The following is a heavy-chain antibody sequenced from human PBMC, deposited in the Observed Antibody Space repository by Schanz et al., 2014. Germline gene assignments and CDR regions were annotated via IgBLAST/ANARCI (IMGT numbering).Heavy chain of an antibody. CDR1: GFSFSSYA. D-gene: IGHD4-17*01. CDR3: ARKMKLGVYGGKGHDSLDI. CDR2: MNESHSTI. Sequence: DVHLLESGGGLVEPGGSLRLSCAASGFSFSSYAMGWVRQARGKGLEWVSAMNESHSTIYYADSVTGRFTISRDNAKNTLYLQMNTLRAEDTAVYYCARKMKLGVYGGKGHDSLDIWGQGTMVTVSS. J-gene: IGHJ3*02. V-gene: IGHV3-23*01.